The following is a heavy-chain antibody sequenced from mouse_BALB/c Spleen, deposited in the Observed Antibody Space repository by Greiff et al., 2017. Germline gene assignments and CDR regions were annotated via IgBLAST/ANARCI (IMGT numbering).Heavy chain of an antibody. J-gene: IGHJ2*01. CDR1: GFNIKDTY. V-gene: IGHV14-3*02. Sequence: EVKLMESGAELVKPGASVKLSCTASGFNIKDTYMHWVKQRPEQGLEWIGRIDPANGNTKYDPKFQGKATITADTSSNTAYLQLSSLTSEDTAVYYCARDYYYFDYWGQGTTLTVSS. CDR3: ARDYYYFDY. CDR2: IDPANGNT. D-gene: IGHD1-1*01.